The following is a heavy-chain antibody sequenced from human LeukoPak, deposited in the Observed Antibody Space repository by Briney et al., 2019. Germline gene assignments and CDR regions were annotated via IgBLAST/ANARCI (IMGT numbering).Heavy chain of an antibody. V-gene: IGHV4-30-2*01. Sequence: PSETLSLTCTVSGGSISSGGYYWSWIRQPPGKGLEWIGYIYHSGSTYYNPSLKSRVTISVDTSKNQFSLKLSSVTAADTAVYYCATTHNSSSSPSGYWGQGTLVTVSS. CDR2: IYHSGST. J-gene: IGHJ4*02. CDR1: GGSISSGGYY. CDR3: ATTHNSSSSPSGY. D-gene: IGHD6-6*01.